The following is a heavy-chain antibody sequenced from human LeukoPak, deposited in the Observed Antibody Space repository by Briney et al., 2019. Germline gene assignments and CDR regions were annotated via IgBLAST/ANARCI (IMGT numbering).Heavy chain of an antibody. J-gene: IGHJ4*02. V-gene: IGHV3-30-3*01. CDR1: GFTLSSYA. CDR2: ISYDGSNK. D-gene: IGHD6-6*01. CDR3: ARGEARRPAYFDY. Sequence: GGSLRLSCAASGFTLSSYAMYWLRQAPGKGLEWVALISYDGSNKFYADSVKGRFTMSRDSSENMLYLQMDSPRAEDTAVYFCARGEARRPAYFDYWGQGTLVTVSS.